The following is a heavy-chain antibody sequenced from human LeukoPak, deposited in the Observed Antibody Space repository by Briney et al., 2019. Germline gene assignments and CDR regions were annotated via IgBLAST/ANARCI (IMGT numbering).Heavy chain of an antibody. CDR1: GFTFSNYY. CDR3: ATGVRGYNSALDY. D-gene: IGHD6-19*01. Sequence: GGSLRLSCAASGFTFSNYYMNWVRQAPGKGLEWVSSISSGSSYIYYADSLKGRFTISRDNAKNSLYLQMNSMRAEDTAVYYCATGVRGYNSALDYWGQGTLVTVSP. V-gene: IGHV3-21*01. J-gene: IGHJ4*02. CDR2: ISSGSSYI.